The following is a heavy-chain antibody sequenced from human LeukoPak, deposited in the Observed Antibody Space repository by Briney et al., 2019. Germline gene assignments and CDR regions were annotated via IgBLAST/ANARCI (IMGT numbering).Heavy chain of an antibody. J-gene: IGHJ4*02. Sequence: SETLSLTCALYGGSFSDYSWSWIRQSPGKGLEWIGEINDSGNTNYNPSLKSRVTISVDTSKNQFSLKLTSVTAADTAVYFCARPYHDYGDQLIPYWSQGTLVTVSS. V-gene: IGHV4-34*01. CDR3: ARPYHDYGDQLIPY. CDR2: INDSGNT. D-gene: IGHD4-17*01. CDR1: GGSFSDYS.